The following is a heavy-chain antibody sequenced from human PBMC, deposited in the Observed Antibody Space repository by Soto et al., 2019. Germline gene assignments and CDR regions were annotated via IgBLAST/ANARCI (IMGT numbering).Heavy chain of an antibody. D-gene: IGHD2-15*01. J-gene: IGHJ4*02. CDR3: ARDLCSGGSCYSFDY. Sequence: GASVKVSCKASGYTFTSYAMHWVRQAPGQRLEWMGWINAGNGNTKYSQKFQGRVNITRDTSASTAYMELSSLRSEDTAVYYCARDLCSGGSCYSFDYWGQGTLVTVSS. CDR2: INAGNGNT. V-gene: IGHV1-3*01. CDR1: GYTFTSYA.